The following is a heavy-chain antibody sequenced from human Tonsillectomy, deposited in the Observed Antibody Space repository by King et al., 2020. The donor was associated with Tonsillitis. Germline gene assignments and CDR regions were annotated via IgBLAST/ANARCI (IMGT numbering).Heavy chain of an antibody. V-gene: IGHV3-23*04. CDR1: GFTFSNYA. Sequence: VQLVESGGGLVQPGGSLRLSCAASGFTFSNYAMSWVRQAPGMGLEWVSAISGSGDTTYYADSVKGRFTISRDNSKNTLYLQMNSLRAEDTAKYYCAKVPSNGDYAPEGHAYWGQGTLVTVSS. D-gene: IGHD4-17*01. J-gene: IGHJ4*02. CDR3: AKVPSNGDYAPEGHAY. CDR2: ISGSGDTT.